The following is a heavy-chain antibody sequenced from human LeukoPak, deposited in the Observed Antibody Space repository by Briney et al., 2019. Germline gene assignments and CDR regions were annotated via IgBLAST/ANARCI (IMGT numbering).Heavy chain of an antibody. J-gene: IGHJ5*02. D-gene: IGHD6-6*01. V-gene: IGHV1-18*01. Sequence: ASVKVSCKASGYFFPNFGISWVRQAPGQGLEWMGWISPYNRNTTYAQRLQGRVTMTTDTSTSTAYMELSSLRSEDTAVYYCATLRGAARVLTWGQGTLVTVSS. CDR1: GYFFPNFG. CDR3: ATLRGAARVLT. CDR2: ISPYNRNT.